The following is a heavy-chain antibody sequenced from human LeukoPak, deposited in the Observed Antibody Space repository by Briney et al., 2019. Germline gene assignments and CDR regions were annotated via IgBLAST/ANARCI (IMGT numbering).Heavy chain of an antibody. CDR2: IGSGGNTI. CDR3: AREIKGSRSYLDAFDV. J-gene: IGHJ3*01. CDR1: GFTFSIYS. Sequence: GGSLRLSCAASGFTFSIYSMNWVRQAPGKGLEWVSYIGSGGNTIYYADSVKGRFTISRDNAKNSLYLEMNSLRAEDTAIYYCAREIKGSRSYLDAFDVWGQGTMVPVSS. D-gene: IGHD1-26*01. V-gene: IGHV3-48*04.